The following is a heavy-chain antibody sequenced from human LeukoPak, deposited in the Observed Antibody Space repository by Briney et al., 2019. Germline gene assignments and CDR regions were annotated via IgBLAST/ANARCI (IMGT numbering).Heavy chain of an antibody. J-gene: IGHJ3*02. Sequence: GGSLRLSCAASGFTFSSYGMHWVRQAPGKGLEWVAVISYDGSNKYYADSVKGRVTISRDNSKNTLYLQMNSLRAEDTAVYYCANGPSYYYDSSGYRDAFDIWGQGTMVTVSS. D-gene: IGHD3-22*01. CDR3: ANGPSYYYDSSGYRDAFDI. CDR2: ISYDGSNK. CDR1: GFTFSSYG. V-gene: IGHV3-30*18.